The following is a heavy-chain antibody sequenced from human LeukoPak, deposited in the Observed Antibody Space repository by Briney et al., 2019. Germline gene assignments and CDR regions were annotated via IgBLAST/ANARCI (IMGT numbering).Heavy chain of an antibody. CDR2: INSDGSST. D-gene: IGHD6-13*01. V-gene: IGHV3-74*01. Sequence: GGSLRLSCAASGFTFSSYWMHWVRQAPGKGLVWVSRINSDGSSTSYADSVKGRFTISRDNAKNTLYLQMNSLRAEDTAVYYCARVGSSSWAVVFYFDYWGQGTLVTVSS. CDR3: ARVGSSSWAVVFYFDY. CDR1: GFTFSSYW. J-gene: IGHJ4*02.